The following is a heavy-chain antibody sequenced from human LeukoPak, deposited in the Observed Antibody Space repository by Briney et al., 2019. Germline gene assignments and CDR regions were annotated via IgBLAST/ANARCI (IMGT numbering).Heavy chain of an antibody. D-gene: IGHD3-16*01. J-gene: IGHJ4*02. V-gene: IGHV3-9*01. CDR2: ISWNSGSI. CDR3: AKSRPDGPVITYYFDY. Sequence: GGSLRLSCAASGFTFDDYAMHWVRQAPGKGLEWVSGISWNSGSIGYADSVKGRFTISRDNAKNSLYLQMNSLRAEDTALYYCAKSRPDGPVITYYFDYWGQGTLVAVSS. CDR1: GFTFDDYA.